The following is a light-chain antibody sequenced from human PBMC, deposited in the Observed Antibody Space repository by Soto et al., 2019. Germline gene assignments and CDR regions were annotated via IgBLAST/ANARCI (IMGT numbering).Light chain of an antibody. J-gene: IGLJ2*01. CDR1: SSNIGSNT. Sequence: QPVLTQPPSASGTPGQSVTISCSGESSNIGSNTVNWYQQHPGTAPKLLIYSNNRRPSGVPARLSGSKSGTSASLAISGLQSEDEADYYCTAWDDSLNGVVFGGGTKLTVL. V-gene: IGLV1-44*01. CDR2: SNN. CDR3: TAWDDSLNGVV.